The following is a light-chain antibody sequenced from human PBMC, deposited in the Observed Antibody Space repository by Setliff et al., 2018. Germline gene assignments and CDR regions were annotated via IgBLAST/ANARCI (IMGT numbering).Light chain of an antibody. V-gene: IGLV2-23*02. CDR1: SSDVGGYHL. CDR3: CSYVTGGTLA. J-gene: IGLJ3*02. Sequence: QSALTRPASVSGSPGQSITISCAGTSSDVGGYHLVSWYQQHPGKAPKLMLYEVNNRPSGVSNRFSGSKSGNTASLTISGFQAEDEGDYYCCSYVTGGTLAFGGGTKVTVL. CDR2: EVN.